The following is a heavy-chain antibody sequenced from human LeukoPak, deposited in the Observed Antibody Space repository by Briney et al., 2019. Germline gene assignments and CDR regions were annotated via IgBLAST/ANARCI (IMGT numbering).Heavy chain of an antibody. CDR3: TRRGHYEPSDAFDI. Sequence: GGSLRLSCAASGFTFDDYAMHWVRQAPGKGLEWVSGISWNSGSIGYADSVKGRFTISRDNAKNSLYLQMNSLRAEDTALYYCTRRGHYEPSDAFDIWGQGTMVTVSS. D-gene: IGHD4-17*01. J-gene: IGHJ3*02. CDR1: GFTFDDYA. CDR2: ISWNSGSI. V-gene: IGHV3-9*01.